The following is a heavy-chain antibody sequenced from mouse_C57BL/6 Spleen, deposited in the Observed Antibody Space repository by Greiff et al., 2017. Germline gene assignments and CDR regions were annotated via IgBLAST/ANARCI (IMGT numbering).Heavy chain of an antibody. CDR3: ARDGRGYYPFDY. CDR2: INYDGSST. CDR1: GFTFSDYY. V-gene: IGHV5-16*01. Sequence: EVQRVESEGGLVQPGSSMKLSCTASGFTFSDYYMAWVRQVPEKGLEWVANINYDGSSTYYLDSLKSRFIISRDNAKNILYLQMSSLKSEDTATYYCARDGRGYYPFDYWGQGTTLTVSS. D-gene: IGHD2-3*01. J-gene: IGHJ2*01.